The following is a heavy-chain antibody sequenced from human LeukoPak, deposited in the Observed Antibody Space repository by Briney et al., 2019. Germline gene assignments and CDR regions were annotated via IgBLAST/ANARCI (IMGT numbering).Heavy chain of an antibody. CDR1: GYSFTSYW. CDR3: ARRLGYCSSTSRGFDY. V-gene: IGHV5-51*01. D-gene: IGHD2-2*01. J-gene: IGHJ4*02. Sequence: GESLKISCKGSGYSFTSYWIGWVRQMPGKGLEWMGIIYPGDSDTRYSPSFQGQVTISADKSISTAYLQWSSLRASDTAMYYCARRLGYCSSTSRGFDYWGQGTLVTVSS. CDR2: IYPGDSDT.